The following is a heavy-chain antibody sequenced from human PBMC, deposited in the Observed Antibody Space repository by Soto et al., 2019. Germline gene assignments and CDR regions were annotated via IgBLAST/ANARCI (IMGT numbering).Heavy chain of an antibody. J-gene: IGHJ3*02. CDR1: GFTFSSYS. D-gene: IGHD6-19*01. V-gene: IGHV3-21*01. Sequence: EVQLVESGGGLVKPGGSLRLSCAASGFTFSSYSLNWVRQAPGKRLEWVSSISSSSSYIYYADSVKGRFNISRDNAKNSLYLQMNSLRAEDTAVYYGARWYSSGFDAFDICGQGTMVTVSS. CDR3: ARWYSSGFDAFDI. CDR2: ISSSSSYI.